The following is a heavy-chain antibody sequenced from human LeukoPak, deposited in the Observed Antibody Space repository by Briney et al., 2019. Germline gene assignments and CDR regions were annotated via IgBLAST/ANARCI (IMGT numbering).Heavy chain of an antibody. D-gene: IGHD4-17*01. CDR2: ITSSSSYI. J-gene: IGHJ4*02. V-gene: IGHV3-21*04. Sequence: PGGSLRLSCAASGFTFSSYSMNWVRQAPGKGLEWVSSITSSSSYIYYADSVKGRFTISRDNSKNTLYLQMNSLRAEDTAVYYCARGGLTVTGVGYWGQGTLVTVSS. CDR3: ARGGLTVTGVGY. CDR1: GFTFSSYS.